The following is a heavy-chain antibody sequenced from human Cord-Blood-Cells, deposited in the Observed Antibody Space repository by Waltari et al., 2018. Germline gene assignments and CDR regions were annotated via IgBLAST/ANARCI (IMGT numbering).Heavy chain of an antibody. CDR2: INPNSGGT. CDR1: GYTFTGYS. D-gene: IGHD6-13*01. CDR3: AASIAAAGDAFDI. Sequence: QVQLVQSGAEVTKPGASVTVSCKASGYTFTGYSMHWVRQAPGQGLEWMGWINPNSGGTNYAQKFQGWVTMTRDTSISTAYMELSRLRSDDTAVYYCAASIAAAGDAFDIWGQGTMVTVSS. J-gene: IGHJ3*02. V-gene: IGHV1-2*04.